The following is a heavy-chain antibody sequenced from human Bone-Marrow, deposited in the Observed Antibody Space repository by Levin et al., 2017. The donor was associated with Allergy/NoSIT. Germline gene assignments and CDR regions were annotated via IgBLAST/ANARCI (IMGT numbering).Heavy chain of an antibody. CDR3: AKTSLMITFGGAIVS. D-gene: IGHD3-16*02. Sequence: QAGGSLRLSCAASGFTFSNYAMTWVRQAPGKGLEWVSSISGRGSNTYYADSVKGRFTISRDTSKNTLYLQMNSLRADDTAVYYCAKTSLMITFGGAIVSWGQGALVTVSS. V-gene: IGHV3-23*01. J-gene: IGHJ5*02. CDR1: GFTFSNYA. CDR2: ISGRGSNT.